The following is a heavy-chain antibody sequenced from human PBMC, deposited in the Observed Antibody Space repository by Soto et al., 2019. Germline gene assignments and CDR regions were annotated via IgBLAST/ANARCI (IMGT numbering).Heavy chain of an antibody. J-gene: IGHJ5*02. Sequence: GGSLRLSCAASGFIFSNYGMSWVRQGPGKGLEWVSVISGSGGAAFYADSVKGRFTISRDNSKNTLYLQMNTLTVEDTAVYHCVKGPTSVTTRWFDPWGQGTLVTVSS. D-gene: IGHD4-17*01. CDR3: VKGPTSVTTRWFDP. V-gene: IGHV3-23*01. CDR1: GFIFSNYG. CDR2: ISGSGGAA.